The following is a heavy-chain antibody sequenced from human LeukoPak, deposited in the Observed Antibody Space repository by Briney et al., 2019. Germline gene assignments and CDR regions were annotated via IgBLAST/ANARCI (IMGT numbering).Heavy chain of an antibody. CDR1: GFTFSRYE. Sequence: PGGSLRLSCAASGFTFSRYEMNWVRQAPGKGLEWVSYISRSGSTIYYADSVKGRFTISRDNSKNTLYLQMNSLRAEDTAVYYCARDAAAQQLVHYFDYWGQGTLVTVSS. J-gene: IGHJ4*02. CDR2: ISRSGSTI. D-gene: IGHD6-13*01. V-gene: IGHV3-48*03. CDR3: ARDAAAQQLVHYFDY.